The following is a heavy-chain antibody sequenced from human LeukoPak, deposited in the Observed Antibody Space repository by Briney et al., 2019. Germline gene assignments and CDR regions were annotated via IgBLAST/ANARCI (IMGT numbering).Heavy chain of an antibody. J-gene: IGHJ5*02. Sequence: PSETLSLTCTVSGGSISSGEYYWSWIRQPPGKGLEWIGYIYYSGSTYYNPSLKSRITISGDTSKNQFSLKLSSVTAADTAVYYCARRGYCSGGSCYSFNSWFDPWGQGTLVTVSS. CDR2: IYYSGST. CDR1: GGSISSGEYY. V-gene: IGHV4-30-4*01. D-gene: IGHD2-15*01. CDR3: ARRGYCSGGSCYSFNSWFDP.